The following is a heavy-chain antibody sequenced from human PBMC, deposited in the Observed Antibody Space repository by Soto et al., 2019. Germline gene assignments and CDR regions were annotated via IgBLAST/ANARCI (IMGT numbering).Heavy chain of an antibody. V-gene: IGHV4-39*01. Sequence: SETLSLTCTVSGGSLSSSSYYWGWIRQPPGKGLEWIGSIYYSGSTYYNPSLKSRVTISVDTSKNQFSLKLSSVTAADTAVYYCASQYYDILTGYYPGLDYWGQGTLVTVS. CDR1: GGSLSSSSYY. D-gene: IGHD3-9*01. CDR3: ASQYYDILTGYYPGLDY. CDR2: IYYSGST. J-gene: IGHJ4*02.